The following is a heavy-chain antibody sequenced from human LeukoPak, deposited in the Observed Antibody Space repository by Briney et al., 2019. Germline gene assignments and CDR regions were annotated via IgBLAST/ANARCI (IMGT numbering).Heavy chain of an antibody. V-gene: IGHV3-11*03. J-gene: IGHJ4*02. CDR2: ISSSGSNT. CDR1: GFTLSDYY. CDR3: AMFYYDSGGYYPGSFDY. Sequence: GGSLRLSCATSGFTLSDYYMSWIRQVPGKGLEWVSDISSSGSNTNYADFVKGRFTISRDNAKNSLYLQMNSLRAEGTALYYCAMFYYDSGGYYPGSFDYWGRGTLVTVSS. D-gene: IGHD3-22*01.